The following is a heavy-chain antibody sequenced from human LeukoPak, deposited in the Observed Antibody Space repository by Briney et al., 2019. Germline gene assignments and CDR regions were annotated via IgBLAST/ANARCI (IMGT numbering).Heavy chain of an antibody. CDR3: ARGSRITMVRGIRGYAFDI. J-gene: IGHJ3*02. Sequence: SETLSLTCAVFGGSFSGYYWSWIRQSPEKGREWIGEMSHTGATNYNPSLKSRVTASVDTSKNQFSLKLSSVTAADTAVYYCARGSRITMVRGIRGYAFDIWGQGTMVTVSS. D-gene: IGHD3-10*01. CDR1: GGSFSGYY. CDR2: MSHTGAT. V-gene: IGHV4-34*01.